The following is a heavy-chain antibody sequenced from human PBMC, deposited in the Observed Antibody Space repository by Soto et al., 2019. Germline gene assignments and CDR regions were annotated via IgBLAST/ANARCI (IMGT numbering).Heavy chain of an antibody. CDR2: IYPGDSDT. J-gene: IGHJ6*02. CDR3: ARQLGSYRIAVGTAPGNYYYGMDV. V-gene: IGHV5-51*01. CDR1: GYSFTSYW. Sequence: GESLKISCKGSGYSFTSYWIGWVRQMPGKGLEWMGIIYPGDSDTRYSPSFQGQVTISADKSISTAYLQWSSLKASDTAMYYCARQLGSYRIAVGTAPGNYYYGMDVWGQGTTVTVSS. D-gene: IGHD6-19*01.